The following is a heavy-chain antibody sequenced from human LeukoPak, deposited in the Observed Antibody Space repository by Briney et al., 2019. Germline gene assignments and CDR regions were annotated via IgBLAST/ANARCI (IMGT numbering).Heavy chain of an antibody. D-gene: IGHD3-10*01. CDR1: GFTFSSYD. CDR2: ISYDGSNK. CDR3: ARDRGWGGLWFGELLLDY. V-gene: IGHV3-30*01. Sequence: RGGSLRLSCAASGFTFSSYDMHCVRQAPGKGPEWVVVISYDGSNKFHADSERGQFTLSRHNSKNPLYVQMNSVSAEDTAVYYCARDRGWGGLWFGELLLDYWGQGTLVTVPS. J-gene: IGHJ4*02.